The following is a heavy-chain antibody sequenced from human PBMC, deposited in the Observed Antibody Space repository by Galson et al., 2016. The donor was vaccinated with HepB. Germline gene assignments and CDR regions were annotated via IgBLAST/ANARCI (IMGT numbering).Heavy chain of an antibody. CDR1: GYSFTNYW. Sequence: QSGAEVTKPGESLRISCKGSGYSFTNYWINWVRQMPGKGLEWMGRIDPTASYSDYSPSFQGHVTSPTDKSITTAYLQVSSLKASATAMYYCSRLASSCYNINWGQGTLVTVAS. CDR3: SRLASSCYNIN. J-gene: IGHJ4*02. D-gene: IGHD3-22*01. CDR2: IDPTASYS. V-gene: IGHV5-10-1*01.